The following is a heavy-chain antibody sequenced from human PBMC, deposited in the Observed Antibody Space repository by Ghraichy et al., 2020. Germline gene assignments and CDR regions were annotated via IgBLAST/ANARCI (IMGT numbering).Heavy chain of an antibody. Sequence: SQTLSLTCAISGDSVSSNSAAWTWIRQSPSRGLEWLGRTYYRSKWYNDYPVSVESRITINPDTSENHFSLQLKSVTPEDTAVYYCARESGYNFWSSYGDVIDYWGQGTQVTVSS. D-gene: IGHD3-3*01. CDR3: ARESGYNFWSSYGDVIDY. CDR2: TYYRSKWYN. CDR1: GDSVSSNSAA. V-gene: IGHV6-1*01. J-gene: IGHJ4*02.